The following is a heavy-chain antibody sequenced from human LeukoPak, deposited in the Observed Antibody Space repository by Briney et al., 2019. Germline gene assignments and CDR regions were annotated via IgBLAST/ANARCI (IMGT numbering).Heavy chain of an antibody. D-gene: IGHD3-3*01. V-gene: IGHV3-20*04. CDR2: INWNGGST. J-gene: IGHJ4*02. Sequence: GGSLRLSCAASGFTFDDYGMSWVRQAPGKGLEWVSGINWNGGSTGYADSVKGRFTISRDNAKNSLYLQMNSLRAEDTAVYYCARDLVDDFWSGYKYWGQGTLVTVSS. CDR3: ARDLVDDFWSGYKY. CDR1: GFTFDDYG.